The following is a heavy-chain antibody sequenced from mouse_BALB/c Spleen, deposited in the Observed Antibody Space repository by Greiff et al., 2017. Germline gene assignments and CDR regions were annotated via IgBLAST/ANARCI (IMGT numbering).Heavy chain of an antibody. V-gene: IGHV5-9-4*01. CDR1: GFTFSSYA. CDR2: ISSGGSYT. Sequence: EVKLVESGGGLVKPGGSLKLSCAASGFTFSSYAMSWVRQSPEKRLEWVAEISSGGSYTYYPDTVTGRFTISRDNAKNTLYLEMSSLRSEDTAMYYCARSGYDGYYAMDYWGQGTSVTVSS. J-gene: IGHJ4*01. D-gene: IGHD2-2*01. CDR3: ARSGYDGYYAMDY.